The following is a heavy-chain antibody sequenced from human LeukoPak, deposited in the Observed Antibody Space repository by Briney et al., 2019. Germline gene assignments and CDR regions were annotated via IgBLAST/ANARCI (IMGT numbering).Heavy chain of an antibody. D-gene: IGHD3-3*01. CDR3: ARDFTYDFWSGYGY. Sequence: SETLSLTCTVSGGSISSYYWSWIRRPPGKGLEWIGYIYYSGSTNYNPSLKSRVTISVDTSKNQFSLKLTSVTAADTAVYYCARDFTYDFWSGYGYWGQGTLVTVSS. CDR2: IYYSGST. J-gene: IGHJ4*02. V-gene: IGHV4-59*01. CDR1: GGSISSYY.